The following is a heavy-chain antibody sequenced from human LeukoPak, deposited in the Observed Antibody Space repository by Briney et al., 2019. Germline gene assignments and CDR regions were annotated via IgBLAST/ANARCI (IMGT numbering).Heavy chain of an antibody. V-gene: IGHV3-21*01. Sequence: TGGSLRLSCAASGFTFSSYSMSWVRQAPGKGLEWVSSISSSSTYIHYADSVKGRFTISRDNAKNSLYLQVNSLRAEDTAVYYCAREMDYYDSSGYCDYWGQGTLVTVSS. J-gene: IGHJ4*02. CDR3: AREMDYYDSSGYCDY. CDR2: ISSSSTYI. CDR1: GFTFSSYS. D-gene: IGHD3-22*01.